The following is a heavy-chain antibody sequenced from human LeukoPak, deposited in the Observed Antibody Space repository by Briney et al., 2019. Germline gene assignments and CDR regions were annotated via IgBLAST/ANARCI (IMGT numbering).Heavy chain of an antibody. J-gene: IGHJ6*02. CDR1: GYTFTSYG. D-gene: IGHD2-2*01. Sequence: ASVKVSCKASGYTFTSYGISWVRQAPGQGVEWMGWISAYNGNTNYAQKLQGRVTMTTDTSTSTAYMELRSLRSDDTAVYYCARDLVVVPAARLATNYYGMDVWGQGTTVTVSS. CDR2: ISAYNGNT. V-gene: IGHV1-18*01. CDR3: ARDLVVVPAARLATNYYGMDV.